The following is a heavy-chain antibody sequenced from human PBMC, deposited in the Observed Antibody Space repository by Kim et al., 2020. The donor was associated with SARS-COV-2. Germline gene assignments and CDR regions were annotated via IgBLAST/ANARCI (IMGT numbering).Heavy chain of an antibody. CDR3: ARWQIFGERYFDY. CDR2: ISRSGSTI. D-gene: IGHD3-3*01. V-gene: IGHV3-48*03. Sequence: GGSLRLSCAASGFTFSSYEMNWVRQAPGKGLEWVSYISRSGSTIYYADSVKGRFTISRDNAKNSLYLQMNSLRAEDTAVYYCARWQIFGERYFDYWGQGTLVTVSS. CDR1: GFTFSSYE. J-gene: IGHJ4*02.